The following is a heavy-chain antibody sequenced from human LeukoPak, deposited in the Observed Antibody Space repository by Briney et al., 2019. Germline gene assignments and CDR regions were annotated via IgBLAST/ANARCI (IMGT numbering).Heavy chain of an antibody. D-gene: IGHD1-26*01. J-gene: IGHJ3*02. CDR3: ARDSGGPKRGNAFDI. V-gene: IGHV1-69*05. CDR2: IIPIFGTA. Sequence: SVKVSCKASGGTFSSYAISWVRQAPGQGLEWMGRIIPIFGTANYAQKFQGRVTITTDESTSTAYMELSSLRSEDTAVYYCARDSGGPKRGNAFDIWGQGTMVTVSS. CDR1: GGTFSSYA.